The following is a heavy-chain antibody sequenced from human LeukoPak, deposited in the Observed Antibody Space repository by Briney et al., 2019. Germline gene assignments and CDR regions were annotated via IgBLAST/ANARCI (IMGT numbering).Heavy chain of an antibody. Sequence: ASVKVSCKASGYTLTGYYMHWVRQAPGQGLEWMGWINPHNGDTNYAQNFRGRVTMTWDTSISTTHMELSRLRSDDTAVYYCARGYMITFGGVIEGPDYWGQGTLVTVST. D-gene: IGHD3-16*02. CDR2: INPHNGDT. V-gene: IGHV1-2*02. CDR1: GYTLTGYY. J-gene: IGHJ4*02. CDR3: ARGYMITFGGVIEGPDY.